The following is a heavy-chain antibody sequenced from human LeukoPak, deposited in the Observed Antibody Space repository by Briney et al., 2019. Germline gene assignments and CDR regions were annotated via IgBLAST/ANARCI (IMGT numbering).Heavy chain of an antibody. Sequence: ASVKVSCKASGYTFTSYGISWVRQAPGQGLEWMGGIIPIFGTANYAQKFQGRVTITTDESTSTAYMELSSLRSEDTAVYYCARRSKTYNWFDPWGQGTLVTVSS. V-gene: IGHV1-69*05. J-gene: IGHJ5*02. CDR3: ARRSKTYNWFDP. CDR2: IIPIFGTA. CDR1: GYTFTSYG.